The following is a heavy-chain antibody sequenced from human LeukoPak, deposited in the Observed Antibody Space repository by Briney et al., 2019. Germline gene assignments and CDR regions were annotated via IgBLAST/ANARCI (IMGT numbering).Heavy chain of an antibody. Sequence: GGSLRLSCAASGFTFSSYGMHWVRQAPGKGLEWVAFIRYDGSNKYYADSVKGRFTISRDDSKNTLYLQMSSLRDDDMAIYYCARGNGNVGGRLDPWGQGTRVTVSS. CDR2: IRYDGSNK. D-gene: IGHD4-23*01. CDR3: ARGNGNVGGRLDP. J-gene: IGHJ5*02. CDR1: GFTFSSYG. V-gene: IGHV3-30*02.